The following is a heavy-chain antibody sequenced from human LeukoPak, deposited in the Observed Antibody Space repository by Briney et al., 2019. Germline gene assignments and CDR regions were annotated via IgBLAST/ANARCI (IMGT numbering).Heavy chain of an antibody. J-gene: IGHJ4*02. CDR3: ARDRGDRLFDY. V-gene: IGHV7-4-1*02. CDR1: GYTFTSYG. Sequence: ASVKVSCKASGYTFTSYGISWVRQAPGQGLEWMGWINTNTGNPTYAQGFTGRFVFSLDTSVSTAYLQISSLKAEDTAAYYCARDRGDRLFDYWGQGTLVTVSS. CDR2: INTNTGNP. D-gene: IGHD3-10*01.